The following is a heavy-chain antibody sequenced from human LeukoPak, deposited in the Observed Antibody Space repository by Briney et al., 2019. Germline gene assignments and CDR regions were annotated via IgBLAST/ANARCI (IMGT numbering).Heavy chain of an antibody. CDR1: GGSISSSSYY. J-gene: IGHJ5*01. CDR3: ARTIWYSSPRSDWFDS. V-gene: IGHV4-39*01. Sequence: SETLSLTCTVSGGSISSSSYYWGWIRQPPGKGLEWIGSIYYSGSTYYNPSLKSRVTISVDTSKNQFSLKLSSVTAADTAVYYCARTIWYSSPRSDWFDSWGQGTLVTVSS. D-gene: IGHD6-13*01. CDR2: IYYSGST.